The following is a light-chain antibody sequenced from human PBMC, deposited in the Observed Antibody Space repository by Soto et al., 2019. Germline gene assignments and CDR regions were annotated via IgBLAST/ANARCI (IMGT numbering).Light chain of an antibody. CDR2: EGS. CDR3: CSYAGSRTVVV. CDR1: SSDVGTYNL. J-gene: IGLJ2*01. Sequence: QSALTQPASVSGSPGQSITISCTGTSSDVGTYNLVSWYQQHPGKAPKLMIYEGSKRPSGVSNRFSGSKSGTTASLTISGLQAEDEADYYCCSYAGSRTVVVFGGGTKLTVL. V-gene: IGLV2-23*03.